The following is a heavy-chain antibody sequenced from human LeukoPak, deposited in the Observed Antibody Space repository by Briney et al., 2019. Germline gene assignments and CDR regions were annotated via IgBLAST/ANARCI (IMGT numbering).Heavy chain of an antibody. CDR3: ARVMGRYCSSTSCYVDY. D-gene: IGHD2-2*01. CDR1: GFTFSSYG. V-gene: IGHV3-23*01. J-gene: IGHJ4*02. CDR2: ISGSGGST. Sequence: GGTLRLSCAASGFTFSSYGMSWVRQAPGKGLEWVSAISGSGGSTYYADSVKGRFTISRDNSKNTLYLQMNSPRAEDTAVYYCARVMGRYCSSTSCYVDYWGQGTLVTVSS.